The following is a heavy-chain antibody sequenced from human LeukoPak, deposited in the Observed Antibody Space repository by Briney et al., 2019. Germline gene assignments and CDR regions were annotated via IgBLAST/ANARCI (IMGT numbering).Heavy chain of an antibody. Sequence: GASVKVSCKASGGTFNSYAISWVRQAPGQGLEWMGGIIPIFGTANYAQKFQGRVTITTDESTSTAYMELRSLRSDDTAVYYCVRQGPYDFWSGYYIFDYWGQGTLVTVSS. CDR3: VRQGPYDFWSGYYIFDY. CDR1: GGTFNSYA. J-gene: IGHJ4*02. D-gene: IGHD3-3*01. CDR2: IIPIFGTA. V-gene: IGHV1-69*05.